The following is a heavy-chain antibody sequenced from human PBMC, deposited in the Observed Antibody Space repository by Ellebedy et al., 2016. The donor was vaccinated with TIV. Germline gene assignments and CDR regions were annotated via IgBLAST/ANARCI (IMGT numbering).Heavy chain of an antibody. Sequence: GESLKISXKVSGYYFTSHWIGWVRQMPGKGLEWMAIIYPADSDTRYSPSFQGQVTISVDKSISTAYLQWSSLKASDTAMYYCARAASITYYFDYWGQGTLVTVSS. D-gene: IGHD3-10*01. CDR3: ARAASITYYFDY. J-gene: IGHJ4*02. V-gene: IGHV5-51*01. CDR1: GYYFTSHW. CDR2: IYPADSDT.